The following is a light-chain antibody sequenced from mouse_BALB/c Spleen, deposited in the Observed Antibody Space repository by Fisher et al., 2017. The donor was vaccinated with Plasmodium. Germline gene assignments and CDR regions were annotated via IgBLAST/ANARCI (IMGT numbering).Light chain of an antibody. CDR2: YSS. CDR1: QSINNN. Sequence: DIVLTQSPATLSVTPGDRVSLSCRATQSINNNLHWYQQKSHESPRVLIKYSSQSISGIPSRFSGSGSGTDFTLSLNTVETEDFGMYFCQHSNSWPLTFGAGTKLELK. CDR3: QHSNSWPLT. J-gene: IGKJ5*01. V-gene: IGKV5-43*01.